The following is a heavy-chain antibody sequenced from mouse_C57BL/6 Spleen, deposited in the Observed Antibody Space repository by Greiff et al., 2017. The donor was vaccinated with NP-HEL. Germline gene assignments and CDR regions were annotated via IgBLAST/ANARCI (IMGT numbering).Heavy chain of an antibody. V-gene: IGHV5-16*01. Sequence: EVKLMESEGGLVQPGSSMKLSCTASGFTFSDYYMAWVRQVPEKGLEWVANINFDGSSTYYLDSLKSRFIISRDNAKNILYLQMSSLKSEDTATYYCAREYYGSGGFAYWGQGTLVTVSA. D-gene: IGHD1-1*01. CDR1: GFTFSDYY. CDR3: AREYYGSGGFAY. CDR2: INFDGSST. J-gene: IGHJ3*01.